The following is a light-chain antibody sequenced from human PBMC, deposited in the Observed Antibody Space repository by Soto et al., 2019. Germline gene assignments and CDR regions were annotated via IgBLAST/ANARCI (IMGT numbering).Light chain of an antibody. Sequence: EIVLTQSPGTLSLSPGERATLSCRASQSVSSNYLAWYQQKPGQAPRLLIYGASSRATGIPDRFSGSGSGTDFTLAISRLEPEDLAVYYCQQYGSSPWTFGLGTKVEI. CDR2: GAS. CDR1: QSVSSNY. V-gene: IGKV3-20*01. J-gene: IGKJ1*01. CDR3: QQYGSSPWT.